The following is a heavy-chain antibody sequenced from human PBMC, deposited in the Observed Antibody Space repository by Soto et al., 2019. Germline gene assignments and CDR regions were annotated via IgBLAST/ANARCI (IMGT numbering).Heavy chain of an antibody. CDR1: GFTFSSYA. CDR2: ISYDGSNK. CDR3: ARVISSGWFLYYYYGMDV. D-gene: IGHD6-19*01. V-gene: IGHV3-30-3*01. Sequence: QVQLVESGGGVVQAGRSLRLSCAASGFTFSSYAMHWVRQAPGKGLEWVAVISYDGSNKYYADSVKGRFTISRDNSKKPLYLEMNSLRAEDTAVYYCARVISSGWFLYYYYGMDVWGQGTTVTVSS. J-gene: IGHJ6*02.